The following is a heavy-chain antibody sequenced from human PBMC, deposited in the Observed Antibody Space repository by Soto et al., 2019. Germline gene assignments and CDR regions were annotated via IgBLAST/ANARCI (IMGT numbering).Heavy chain of an antibody. D-gene: IGHD1-20*01. V-gene: IGHV3-23*01. CDR1: GFTFSNYA. CDR3: AKRDRSNWSYFDY. J-gene: IGHJ4*02. Sequence: GSLRLSCAASGFTFSNYAMTWVRQAPGRGLEWVSVITGGGDTAYYADSVKGRFTISRDNSKNTLYLQMNSLRAEDTALYYCAKRDRSNWSYFDYWGQGTLVTVS. CDR2: ITGGGDTA.